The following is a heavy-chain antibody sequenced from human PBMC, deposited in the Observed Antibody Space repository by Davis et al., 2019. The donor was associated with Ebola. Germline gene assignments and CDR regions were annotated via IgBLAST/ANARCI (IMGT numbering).Heavy chain of an antibody. Sequence: GGSLRLSCAASGFTFSVYGMHWVRQAPGKGLGWVAVISYDGNQKYSADAVTGRFTISRDNSKNTLFLEMNTLRAEDTAVYYCAKAGGSGFSYSGMDVWGQGTTVTVSS. CDR3: AKAGGSGFSYSGMDV. D-gene: IGHD3-10*01. CDR2: ISYDGNQK. V-gene: IGHV3-30*18. CDR1: GFTFSVYG. J-gene: IGHJ6*02.